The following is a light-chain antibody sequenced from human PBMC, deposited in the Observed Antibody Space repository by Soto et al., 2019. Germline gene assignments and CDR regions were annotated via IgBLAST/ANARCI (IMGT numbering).Light chain of an antibody. J-gene: IGKJ5*01. CDR2: GAS. V-gene: IGKV3-15*01. CDR1: HSVNSH. CDR3: QQYKNWPL. Sequence: MMMTQSPATLSVSPGERVTLSCRTSHSVNSHVAWYQQKPGQAPRLLLYGASTRATGIPVRFSGSGFGTELTLTISSLQSEDFAVYYCQQYKNWPLFGQGTRLEI.